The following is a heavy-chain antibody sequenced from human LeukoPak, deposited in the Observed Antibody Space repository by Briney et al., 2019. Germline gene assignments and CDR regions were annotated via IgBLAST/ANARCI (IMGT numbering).Heavy chain of an antibody. CDR3: ARVDYYGSGSYYKDAFDI. CDR2: IYYSGST. CDR1: GGSISSYY. Sequence: SETLSLTCTVSGGSISSYYWSWIRQPPGKGLEWIGYIYYSGSTNYNPSLKSRVTISVDTSKNQFSLKLSSVTAADTAVYYCARVDYYGSGSYYKDAFDIWGQGTMVTVSS. V-gene: IGHV4-59*01. J-gene: IGHJ3*02. D-gene: IGHD3-10*01.